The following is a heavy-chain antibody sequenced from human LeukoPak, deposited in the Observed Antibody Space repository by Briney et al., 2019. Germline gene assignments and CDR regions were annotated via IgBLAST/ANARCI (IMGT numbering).Heavy chain of an antibody. CDR3: ARDRPYYDILTGSTYYYGMDV. V-gene: IGHV1-8*02. CDR1: GYTFSGYY. CDR2: MNPNSGNT. D-gene: IGHD3-9*01. Sequence: VASVKVSCKASGYTFSGYYLHWARQAPGQGLEWMGWMNPNSGNTGYAQKFQGRVTMTRNTSISTAYMELSSLRSEDTAVYYCARDRPYYDILTGSTYYYGMDVWGQGTTVTVSS. J-gene: IGHJ6*02.